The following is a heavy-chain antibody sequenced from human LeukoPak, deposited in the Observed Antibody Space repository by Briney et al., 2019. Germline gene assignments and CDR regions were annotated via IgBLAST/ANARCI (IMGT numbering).Heavy chain of an antibody. J-gene: IGHJ4*02. D-gene: IGHD2-21*02. CDR3: ARGDKHALDY. Sequence: GGSLRLSCAASGFTFSNYWMNWVRQAPGKGLEWMANIQQDGSETYYVDSVKGRFTISRDNARNSLSLQMNSLRADDTAVYYCARGDKHALDYWGQGALVTVSS. CDR1: GFTFSNYW. CDR2: IQQDGSET. V-gene: IGHV3-7*05.